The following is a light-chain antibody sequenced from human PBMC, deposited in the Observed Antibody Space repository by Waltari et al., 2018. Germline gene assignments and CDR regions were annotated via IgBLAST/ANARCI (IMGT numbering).Light chain of an antibody. Sequence: SYELTQPPSVSVSPGQTARITCPGDTLPKKYAYWYQQKSGQAPVLVIYEDSKRPSGIPERFPGSSSGTMATLTISGAQVEDEADYYCYSTDSSGNGVFGGGTKLTVL. CDR1: TLPKKY. CDR3: YSTDSSGNGV. CDR2: EDS. J-gene: IGLJ3*02. V-gene: IGLV3-10*01.